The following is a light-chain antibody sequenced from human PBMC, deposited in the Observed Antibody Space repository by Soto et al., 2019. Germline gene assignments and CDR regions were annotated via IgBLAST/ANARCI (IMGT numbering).Light chain of an antibody. CDR1: SSNIGAGYD. Sequence: QSVLTQPPSVSGAPGQRVTISCTGSSSNIGAGYDVHWYQQLPGTAPKLLIYGNSNRPSGVPDRFSGSKSGTSASLAITGLRAEDEADYYCPSYDSSLSGWVFGGGTK. J-gene: IGLJ3*02. V-gene: IGLV1-40*01. CDR2: GNS. CDR3: PSYDSSLSGWV.